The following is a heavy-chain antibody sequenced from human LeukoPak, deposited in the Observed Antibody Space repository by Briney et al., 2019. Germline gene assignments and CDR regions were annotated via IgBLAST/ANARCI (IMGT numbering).Heavy chain of an antibody. CDR2: ISYDGSNK. CDR1: GFTFSSYG. Sequence: GGSLRLSCAASGFTFSSYGMHWVRQAPGKGPEWVAVISYDGSNKYYADSVKGRFTISRDNSKNTLYLQMNSLRAEDTAVYYCAKDRGPGVRYYFDYWGQGTLVTVSS. J-gene: IGHJ4*02. D-gene: IGHD3-10*01. CDR3: AKDRGPGVRYYFDY. V-gene: IGHV3-30*18.